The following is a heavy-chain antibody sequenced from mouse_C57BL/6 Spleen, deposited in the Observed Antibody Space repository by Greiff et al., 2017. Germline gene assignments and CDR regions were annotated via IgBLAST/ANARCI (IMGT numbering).Heavy chain of an antibody. V-gene: IGHV14-4*01. D-gene: IGHD2-1*01. CDR3: TLYRYAMDY. J-gene: IGHJ4*01. Sequence: EVQLVESGAELVRPGASVKLSCTASGFNIKDDYMHWVKQRPEQGLEWIGWIDPENGDTEYASKFQGKATITADTSSNTAYLQLSSLTSEDTAVYYCTLYRYAMDYWGQGTSVTVSS. CDR2: IDPENGDT. CDR1: GFNIKDDY.